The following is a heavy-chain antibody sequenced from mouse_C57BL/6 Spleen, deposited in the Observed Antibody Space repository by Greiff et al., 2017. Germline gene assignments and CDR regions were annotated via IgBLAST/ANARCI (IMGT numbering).Heavy chain of an antibody. V-gene: IGHV1-55*01. CDR3: ARAVARYFDV. CDR1: GYTFTSYW. D-gene: IGHD1-1*01. Sequence: QVQLKQPGAELVKPGASVKMSCKASGYTFTSYWITWVKQRPGQGLEWIGDIYPGSGSTNYNEKFKSKATLTVDTSSSTAYMQLSSLTSEDSAVYYCARAVARYFDVWGTGTTVTVSS. CDR2: IYPGSGST. J-gene: IGHJ1*03.